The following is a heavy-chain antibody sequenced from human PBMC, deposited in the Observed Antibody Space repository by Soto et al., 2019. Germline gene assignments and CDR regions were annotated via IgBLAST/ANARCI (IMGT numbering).Heavy chain of an antibody. J-gene: IGHJ6*02. CDR3: ARLNGYCISTNCHGYYGMDV. CDR2: IYSSENT. Sequence: SETLSLTCSVSGGFVSSSSYSWGWIRQSPGKGLEWIGTIYSSENTYYNPSLLSRVTISVDTSKNEFSLRLSSVTAADTSVYYCARLNGYCISTNCHGYYGMDVWGQGTTVTVSS. D-gene: IGHD2-2*03. V-gene: IGHV4-39*01. CDR1: GGFVSSSSYS.